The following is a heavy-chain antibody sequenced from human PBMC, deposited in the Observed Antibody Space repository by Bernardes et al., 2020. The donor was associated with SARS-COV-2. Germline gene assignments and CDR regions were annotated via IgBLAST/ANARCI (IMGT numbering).Heavy chain of an antibody. V-gene: IGHV4-39*01. CDR3: APRSSGYDGHFDY. Sequence: SETLSLTCTVSGGSISNTSYYWGWIRQPPGKGLEWIGIIFYSGTTYYNPSLKSRSTISVDTSKNQFSLKLSSVTAADTAVYYCAPRSSGYDGHFDYWGQGTLVTVSS. CDR2: IFYSGTT. J-gene: IGHJ4*02. CDR1: GGSISNTSYY. D-gene: IGHD5-12*01.